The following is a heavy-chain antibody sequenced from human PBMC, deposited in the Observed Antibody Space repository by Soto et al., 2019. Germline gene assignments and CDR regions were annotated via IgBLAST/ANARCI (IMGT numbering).Heavy chain of an antibody. Sequence: LRLSCAASGFTFSSYGMHWVRQAPGKGLEWVAVIWYDGSNKYYADSVKGRFTISRDNSKNTLYLQMNSLRAEDTAVYYCARDLGAAAANGLDPWGQGTLVTVSS. CDR3: ARDLGAAAANGLDP. CDR2: IWYDGSNK. D-gene: IGHD6-13*01. J-gene: IGHJ5*02. V-gene: IGHV3-33*01. CDR1: GFTFSSYG.